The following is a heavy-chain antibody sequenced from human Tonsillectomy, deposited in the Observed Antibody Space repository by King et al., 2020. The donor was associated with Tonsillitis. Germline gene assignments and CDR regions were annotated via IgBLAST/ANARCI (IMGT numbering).Heavy chain of an antibody. CDR1: GGSISSYY. V-gene: IGHV4-59*01. CDR2: IYYSGST. Sequence: QLQESGPGLVKPSETLSLTCTVSGGSISSYYWSWIRQPPGKGLEWIGYIYYSGSTNYNPSLKSRVTISVDTSKNQFSLKLSSVTVADTAVYYCARDQNYYDSSGYYRGGFDYWGQGTLVTVSS. J-gene: IGHJ4*02. CDR3: ARDQNYYDSSGYYRGGFDY. D-gene: IGHD3-22*01.